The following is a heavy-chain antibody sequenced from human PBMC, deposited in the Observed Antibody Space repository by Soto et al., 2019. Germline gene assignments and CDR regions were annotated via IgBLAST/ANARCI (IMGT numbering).Heavy chain of an antibody. V-gene: IGHV4-31*03. CDR2: IYYSGST. J-gene: IGHJ4*02. Sequence: QVQLQGSGPGLVKPSQTLSLTCTVSGGSINIGGYYWSWIRQHPGKGLEWIGYIYYSGSTFYNPSLKSRVTISFDTSKNQFFLKLNSVTAADTAVYYCARTAWHFFDYWGQGTLVTVSS. CDR3: ARTAWHFFDY. CDR1: GGSINIGGYY. D-gene: IGHD3-3*02.